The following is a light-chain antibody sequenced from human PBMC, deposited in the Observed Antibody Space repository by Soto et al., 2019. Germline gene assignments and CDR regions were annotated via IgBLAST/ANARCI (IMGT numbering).Light chain of an antibody. CDR1: QTISSW. CDR3: KHYNSYSQA. V-gene: IGKV1-5*03. Sequence: IQMTQSPSTLSGSVGERVTITCRASQTISSWLAWYQQKPGKAPKLLIYKASTLKSGVPSRFSGSGYGKEFTLTISSLQPDDFATYYCKHYNSYSQAFGQGTQVDI. CDR2: KAS. J-gene: IGKJ1*01.